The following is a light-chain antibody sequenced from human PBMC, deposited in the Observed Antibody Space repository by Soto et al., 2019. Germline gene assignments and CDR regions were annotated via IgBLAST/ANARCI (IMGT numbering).Light chain of an antibody. CDR3: TSYRSSNTYV. CDR2: DAS. CDR1: SSDVGGYNY. V-gene: IGLV2-14*03. J-gene: IGLJ1*01. Sequence: QSALTQPASVSGSPGQSITISCTGTSSDVGGYNYVSWYQHYPGKAPKLMIYDASNRPSGVSNRFSGSKSGNTASLTISGLQAEDEADYYCTSYRSSNTYVFGTGTKVTVL.